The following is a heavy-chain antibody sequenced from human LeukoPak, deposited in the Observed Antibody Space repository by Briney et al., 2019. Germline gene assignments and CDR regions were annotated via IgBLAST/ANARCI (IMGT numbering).Heavy chain of an antibody. CDR1: GFTFNSFA. D-gene: IGHD3-22*01. CDR2: ISSSSSYI. V-gene: IGHV3-21*01. CDR3: TRDRYDSREP. Sequence: GGSLRLSCAASGFTFNSFAMNWVRQAPGKGLEWVSSISSSSSYIYYSDSVKGRFTISRDNAKNSLYLQMNSLRVEDTAVYYCTRDRYDSREPWGQGTLVTVSS. J-gene: IGHJ5*02.